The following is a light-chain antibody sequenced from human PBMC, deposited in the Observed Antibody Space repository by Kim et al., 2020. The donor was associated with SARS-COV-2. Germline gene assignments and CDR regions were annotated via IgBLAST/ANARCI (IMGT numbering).Light chain of an antibody. CDR1: QSISRW. CDR3: QQYLGT. V-gene: IGKV1-5*03. J-gene: IGKJ2*01. CDR2: KAS. Sequence: STLSASVGDRVTITCRASQSISRWLAWYQQKPGKAPKLLIYKASTLESGVPSRFSGSGSGTEFTLTITGLQSDDFATYYCQQYLGTFGQGTKLEIK.